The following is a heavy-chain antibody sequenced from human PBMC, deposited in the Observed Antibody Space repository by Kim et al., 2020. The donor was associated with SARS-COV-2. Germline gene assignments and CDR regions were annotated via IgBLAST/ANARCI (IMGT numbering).Heavy chain of an antibody. CDR2: ISGSGVST. CDR3: AKDWGYSGYDPIDY. D-gene: IGHD5-12*01. J-gene: IGHJ4*02. Sequence: GGSLRLSCAASGFTFSSYGMNWVRQAPGKGLEWVSVISGSGVSTYYADSVKGRLTISRDNSKNTLYLQMNNLRAEDTAIYYCAKDWGYSGYDPIDYWGQGTLVTVSS. CDR1: GFTFSSYG. V-gene: IGHV3-23*01.